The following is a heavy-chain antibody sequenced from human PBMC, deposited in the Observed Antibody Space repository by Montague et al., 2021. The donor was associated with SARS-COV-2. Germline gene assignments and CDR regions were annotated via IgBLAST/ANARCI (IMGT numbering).Heavy chain of an antibody. Sequence: SKTLSLTCTVSGASMSGSYWGWVRQPPGKGPGWIGNIYSSGSTHYNPSLKSRVTISVDTSKSQFSLRLTSVTAADTAVYYCVREGRSSAYAMDYWGQGTLVTVSS. CDR2: IYSSGST. J-gene: IGHJ4*02. D-gene: IGHD3-22*01. CDR1: GASMSGSY. V-gene: IGHV4-59*01. CDR3: VREGRSSAYAMDY.